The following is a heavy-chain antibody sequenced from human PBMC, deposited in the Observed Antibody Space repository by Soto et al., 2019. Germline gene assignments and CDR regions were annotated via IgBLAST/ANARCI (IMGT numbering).Heavy chain of an antibody. D-gene: IGHD2-2*02. Sequence: QVQLVQSGAEVKKPGSSVKVSCKASGGTFSNYAISWVRQAPGQGLEWMGGIIPLFGTANYARTAQGRLTITADESTGTAYMELSSLRSEDTAFYCCARGTRDCSVTSCYTPQRYYRYDMDVWGPGTTVTVSS. J-gene: IGHJ6*02. CDR2: IIPLFGTA. CDR1: GGTFSNYA. V-gene: IGHV1-69*01. CDR3: ARGTRDCSVTSCYTPQRYYRYDMDV.